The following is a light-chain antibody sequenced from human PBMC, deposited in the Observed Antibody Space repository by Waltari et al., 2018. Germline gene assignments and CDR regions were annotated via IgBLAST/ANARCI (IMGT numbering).Light chain of an antibody. CDR1: QSISYW. CDR2: KAS. J-gene: IGKJ2*01. V-gene: IGKV1-5*03. CDR3: QQYDTHPNT. Sequence: IQMTQSPPTLSASLGDTVTITCRASQSISYWLSWYQQKSGKAPKLLIYKASNLERGVPSRFSASESGTEFTLTITSLQPDDSATYYCQQYDTHPNTFGQGTKLEI.